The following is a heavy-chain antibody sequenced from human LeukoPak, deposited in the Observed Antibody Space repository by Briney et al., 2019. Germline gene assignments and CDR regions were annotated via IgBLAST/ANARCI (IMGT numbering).Heavy chain of an antibody. CDR1: GFTFSSSA. Sequence: PGGSLRLSCAASGFTFSSSALSWVRQALGKGLEWVSTISGSGGTTYYADSVKGRFTISRDSSKSALYLQMNGLRAEDTAVYYCAKDGQWLGLFDYWGQGTLVTVSS. CDR3: AKDGQWLGLFDY. D-gene: IGHD6-19*01. CDR2: ISGSGGTT. V-gene: IGHV3-23*01. J-gene: IGHJ4*02.